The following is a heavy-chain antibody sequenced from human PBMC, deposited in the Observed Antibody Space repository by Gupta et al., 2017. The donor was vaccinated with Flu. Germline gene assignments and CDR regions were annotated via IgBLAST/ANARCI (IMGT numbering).Heavy chain of an antibody. Sequence: QVQLQESGPGLVKPSQTLSLTCTVSGGSISSGSYYWSWIRQPAGKGLEWIGRIYTSGSTNYNTSLKRRVTISVDTSKNQFSMKLSSVTAAETAVYDCARDLAYGVGDCYSLYFDYGCQGTLVTVSS. V-gene: IGHV4-61*02. CDR2: IYTSGST. CDR3: ARDLAYGVGDCYSLYFDY. D-gene: IGHD2-21*02. J-gene: IGHJ4*02. CDR1: GGSISSGSYY.